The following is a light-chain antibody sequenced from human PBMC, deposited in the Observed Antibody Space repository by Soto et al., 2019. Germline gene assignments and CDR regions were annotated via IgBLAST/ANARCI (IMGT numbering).Light chain of an antibody. CDR3: AAWDDSLSAGV. V-gene: IGLV1-47*01. CDR2: KSN. Sequence: QLVLTQPPSASGTPGQRVTISCSGGSYNVGKNLVYWYQQRPGTAPKLIIFKSNQRPSGVPDRFSGSNSGSSASLAISGLRSEDEADYFCAAWDDSLSAGVFGGGTKLTVL. CDR1: SYNVGKNL. J-gene: IGLJ3*02.